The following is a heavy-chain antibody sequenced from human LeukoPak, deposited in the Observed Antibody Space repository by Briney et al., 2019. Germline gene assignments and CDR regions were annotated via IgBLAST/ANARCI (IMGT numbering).Heavy chain of an antibody. CDR1: GGSFSGYY. Sequence: PSETLSLTCAVYGGSFSGYYWSWIRQPPGKGLEWIGEINHSGSTNYNPSLKSRVTISVDTSKNQFSLKLSSVTAADTAVYYCARGPYYYYFDYWGRGTLVTVSS. CDR3: ARGPYYYYFDY. CDR2: INHSGST. V-gene: IGHV4-34*01. J-gene: IGHJ4*02. D-gene: IGHD2/OR15-2a*01.